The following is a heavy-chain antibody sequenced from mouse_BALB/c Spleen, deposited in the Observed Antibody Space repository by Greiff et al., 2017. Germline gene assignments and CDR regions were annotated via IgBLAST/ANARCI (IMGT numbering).Heavy chain of an antibody. Sequence: VQLQQSGAELAKPGASVKMSCKASGYTFTSYWMHWVKQRPGQGLEWIGYINPSTGYTEYNQKFKDKATLTADKSSSTAYMQLSSLTSEDSAVYYCARRRDGNPDYWGQGTTLTVSS. CDR2: INPSTGYT. CDR3: ARRRDGNPDY. CDR1: GYTFTSYW. D-gene: IGHD2-1*01. J-gene: IGHJ2*01. V-gene: IGHV1-7*01.